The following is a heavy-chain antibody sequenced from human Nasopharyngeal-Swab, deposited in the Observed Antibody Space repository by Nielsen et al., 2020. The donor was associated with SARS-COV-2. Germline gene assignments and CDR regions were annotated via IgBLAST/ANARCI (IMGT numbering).Heavy chain of an antibody. Sequence: WIRQPPGQGLEWVAVISYDGSNKYYADSVKGRFTISRDNSKNTLYLQMNSLRAEDTAVYYCAKTAGAADYYYYYYMDVWGKGTTVTVSS. J-gene: IGHJ6*03. D-gene: IGHD6-13*01. CDR3: AKTAGAADYYYYYYMDV. V-gene: IGHV3-30*18. CDR2: ISYDGSNK.